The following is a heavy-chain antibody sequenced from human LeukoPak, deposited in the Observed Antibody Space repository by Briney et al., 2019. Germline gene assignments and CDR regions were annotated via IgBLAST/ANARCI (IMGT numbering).Heavy chain of an antibody. V-gene: IGHV4-34*01. Sequence: SETLSLTCAVYGGSFSGYYWSWIRQPPGKGLEWIGEINHGGSTNYNPSLKSRVTISVDTSKNQFSLKLSSVTAADTAVYYGARGAVVVPAARAAGFDPWGQGTLVTVSS. J-gene: IGHJ5*02. CDR2: INHGGST. CDR1: GGSFSGYY. CDR3: ARGAVVVPAARAAGFDP. D-gene: IGHD2-2*01.